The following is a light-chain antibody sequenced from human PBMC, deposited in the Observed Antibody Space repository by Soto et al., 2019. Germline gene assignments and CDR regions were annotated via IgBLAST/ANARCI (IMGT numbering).Light chain of an antibody. CDR3: QQCYGIPTT. CDR2: AAS. Sequence: DIQMTQSPSTVSASVGDRVTITCRASQSISSWLAWYQQKPGKAPKILIYAASSLQSGIPSRFSGSGSGTDFTLNISRLQPEDFGAHYSQQCYGIPTTSGQGTKVDIK. V-gene: IGKV1-5*01. J-gene: IGKJ1*01. CDR1: QSISSW.